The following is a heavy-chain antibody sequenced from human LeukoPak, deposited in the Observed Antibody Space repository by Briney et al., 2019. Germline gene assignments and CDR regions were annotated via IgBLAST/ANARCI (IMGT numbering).Heavy chain of an antibody. V-gene: IGHV3-53*01. J-gene: IGHJ4*02. CDR1: GLTLITNY. CDR3: ARGVEPLAANTLAY. D-gene: IGHD1-14*01. CDR2: VYSDGNT. Sequence: GLSLRLSCAASGLTLITNYMTWVSQAPGKGFEYVTVVYSDGNTKYADSVQGRFTISRDNSKNTLYLEMNSLSPDDTAVYYCARGVEPLAANTLAYWGQGTLVTVSS.